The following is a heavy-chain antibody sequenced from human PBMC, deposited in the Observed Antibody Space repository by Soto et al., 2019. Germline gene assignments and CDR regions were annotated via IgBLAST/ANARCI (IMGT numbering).Heavy chain of an antibody. CDR2: INGDGSST. CDR3: ARGLKNYYGSDV. CDR1: GFTFNTYW. Sequence: EVQLVESGGVLVQPGGSLRLSCVASGFTFNTYWMHWVRQAPGKGLVWVSRINGDGSSTSCADSVKGRFTISRDNAKNTVYLQMNSLSGEDTALYYCARGLKNYYGSDVWGQGTTVTVSS. V-gene: IGHV3-74*01. J-gene: IGHJ6*02.